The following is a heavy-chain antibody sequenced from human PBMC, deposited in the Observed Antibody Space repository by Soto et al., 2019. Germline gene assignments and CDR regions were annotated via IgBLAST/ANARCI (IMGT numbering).Heavy chain of an antibody. Sequence: SVKVSCKASGGTLSSYGINWVRQAPGQGLEWMGGIIPVFGTVNYAQKFQGRVTIIADGSTRTAYMELSSLRSEDTAVYYCATRRDGYTKFDYWGQGTLVTVPQ. CDR2: IIPVFGTV. CDR3: ATRRDGYTKFDY. CDR1: GGTLSSYG. V-gene: IGHV1-69*13. J-gene: IGHJ4*02. D-gene: IGHD5-12*01.